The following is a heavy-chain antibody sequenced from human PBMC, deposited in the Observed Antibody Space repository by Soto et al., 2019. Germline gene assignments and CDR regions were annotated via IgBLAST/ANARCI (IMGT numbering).Heavy chain of an antibody. CDR2: IWYDGSNK. J-gene: IGHJ5*02. D-gene: IGHD2-21*02. CDR1: GFTFSSYG. CDR3: ARDLRFPQPRGFDP. Sequence: QVQLVESGGGVVQPGRSLRLSCAASGFTFSSYGMHWVRQAPGKGLEWVAVIWYDGSNKYYADSVKGRFTISRDNSKNTLYLQMNSQRAEDTAVYYCARDLRFPQPRGFDPWGQGTLVIVSS. V-gene: IGHV3-33*01.